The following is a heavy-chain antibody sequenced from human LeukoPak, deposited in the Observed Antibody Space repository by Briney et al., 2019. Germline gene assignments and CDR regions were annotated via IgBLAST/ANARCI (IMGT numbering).Heavy chain of an antibody. J-gene: IGHJ5*02. CDR1: GGTFSSYA. V-gene: IGHV1-69*06. D-gene: IGHD3-3*01. CDR2: IIPIFGTA. Sequence: SVKVSCKASGGTFSSYAISWVRQAPGQGLEWMGGIIPIFGTANYAQKFQGRVTITADKSTSTAYMELSSLRSEDTAVYYCARAIFFKEGTYYDFWSGQLNWFDPWGQGTLVTVSS. CDR3: ARAIFFKEGTYYDFWSGQLNWFDP.